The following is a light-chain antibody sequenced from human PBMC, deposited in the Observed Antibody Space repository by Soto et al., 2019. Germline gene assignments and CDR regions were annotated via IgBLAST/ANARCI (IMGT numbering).Light chain of an antibody. CDR2: GAS. V-gene: IGKV3-20*01. J-gene: IGKJ4*01. CDR3: QQYDSSPLT. CDR1: QSVSSSF. Sequence: EIVLTQSPGTLSLSPGERATLSCRASQSVSSSFLAWYQQKPGQAPRLLIYGASSRATGIPDRFSGSGSGTEFTLTISRLETEDVAVYYCQQYDSSPLTFGGGTKVEIK.